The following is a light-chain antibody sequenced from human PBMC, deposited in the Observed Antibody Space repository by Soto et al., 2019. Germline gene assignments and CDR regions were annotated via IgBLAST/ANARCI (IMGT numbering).Light chain of an antibody. CDR1: SSDVGGYNY. CDR3: SSYAGSNTYV. Sequence: QCVLTQPPSASRSHGQSVSISCTGTSSDVGGYNYVSWYQQHPGKAPKLMIYDVSKRPSGVPDRFSGSKSGNTASLTVSGLQAEDEADYYCSSYAGSNTYVFGSETKVTVL. CDR2: DVS. V-gene: IGLV2-8*02. J-gene: IGLJ1*01.